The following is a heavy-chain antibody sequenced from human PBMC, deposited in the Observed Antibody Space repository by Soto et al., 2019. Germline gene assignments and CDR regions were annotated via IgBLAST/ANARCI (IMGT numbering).Heavy chain of an antibody. CDR3: VTAARGAFDF. CDR1: SGSIDRSSYY. Sequence: QLQLQESGPGLVQPSETLSLTCTVSSGSIDRSSYYWGWIRQPPGKGLEWIGTVYYTGSTYYHPSLTSRVTISVDTSKNRVSLQLTSVTAADTAVYYCVTAARGAFDFWGQGTMVTVSS. D-gene: IGHD6-6*01. CDR2: VYYTGST. J-gene: IGHJ3*01. V-gene: IGHV4-39*02.